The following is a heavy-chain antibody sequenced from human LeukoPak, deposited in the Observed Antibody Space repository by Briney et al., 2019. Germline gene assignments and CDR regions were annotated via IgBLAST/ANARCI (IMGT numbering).Heavy chain of an antibody. CDR1: GFTFSSYS. V-gene: IGHV3-48*02. CDR2: ISTSSSTI. Sequence: GGSLRLSCAASGFTFSSYSMDWVRQAPGKGLEWVSYISTSSSTIYYADSVKGRFTISRDNAKNSLYLQMNSLRDEDTAVYYCARDTGGSYYDAFDIWGQGTMVSVSS. J-gene: IGHJ3*02. CDR3: ARDTGGSYYDAFDI. D-gene: IGHD1-26*01.